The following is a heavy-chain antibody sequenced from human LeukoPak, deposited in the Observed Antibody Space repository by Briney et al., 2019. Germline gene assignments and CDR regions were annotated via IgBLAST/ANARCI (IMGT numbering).Heavy chain of an antibody. D-gene: IGHD6-13*01. Sequence: SQTLSLTCTVSGGSINSGSYYWNWIRQSAGKGLEWIGHIHTTGSTNCNPSLKSRVTTSLDTSKNQFSLKLSSVTAADTAVYYCARVVRIAAAGSYAFDIWGQGTMVTVSS. V-gene: IGHV4-61*09. CDR1: GGSINSGSYY. CDR3: ARVVRIAAAGSYAFDI. J-gene: IGHJ3*02. CDR2: IHTTGST.